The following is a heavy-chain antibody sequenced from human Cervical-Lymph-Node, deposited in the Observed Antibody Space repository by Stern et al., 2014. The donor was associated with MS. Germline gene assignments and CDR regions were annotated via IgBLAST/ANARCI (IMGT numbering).Heavy chain of an antibody. CDR1: GYTFASYG. Sequence: QVQLVESGVEMKKPGASVKVSCKASGYTFASYGLSLVRQAPGQGLEWMGWISGHNSNTNYAQNFQGRVTMTTDISTSTAYMELRSLTSHDTAVYYCARGEVYGFDLWGQGTMVTVSS. V-gene: IGHV1-18*01. CDR3: ARGEVYGFDL. J-gene: IGHJ3*01. D-gene: IGHD5/OR15-5a*01. CDR2: ISGHNSNT.